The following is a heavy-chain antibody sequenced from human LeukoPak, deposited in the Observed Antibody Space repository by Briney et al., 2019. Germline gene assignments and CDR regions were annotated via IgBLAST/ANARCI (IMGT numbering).Heavy chain of an antibody. CDR3: ASWGVPAAPQDDAFDI. D-gene: IGHD2-2*01. CDR2: ISSSSYI. J-gene: IGHJ3*02. CDR1: GFTSSSYS. V-gene: IGHV3-21*01. Sequence: GGSLRLSCAASGFTSSSYSMNWVRQAPGKGLEWVSSISSSSYIYYADSVKGRFTISRDNAKNSLYLQVNSLRAEDTAVYYCASWGVPAAPQDDAFDIWGQGTMVTVSS.